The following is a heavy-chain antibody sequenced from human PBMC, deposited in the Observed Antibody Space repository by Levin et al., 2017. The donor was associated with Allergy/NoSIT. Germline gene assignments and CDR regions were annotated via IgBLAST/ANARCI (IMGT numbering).Heavy chain of an antibody. Sequence: SETLSLTCAVYGGSFSGYYWSWIRQPPGKGLEWIGEINHSGSTNYNPSLKSRVTISADTSKNQFSLKLSSVTAADTAVYYCARSYSSGWYRDAFDIWGQGTMVTVSS. CDR2: INHSGST. D-gene: IGHD6-19*01. J-gene: IGHJ3*02. V-gene: IGHV4-34*01. CDR1: GGSFSGYY. CDR3: ARSYSSGWYRDAFDI.